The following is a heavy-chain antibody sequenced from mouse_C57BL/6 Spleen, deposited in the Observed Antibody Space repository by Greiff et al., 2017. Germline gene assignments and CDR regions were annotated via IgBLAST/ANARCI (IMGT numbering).Heavy chain of an antibody. J-gene: IGHJ4*01. CDR3: VRESDYDYSYYYAMDY. D-gene: IGHD2-4*01. V-gene: IGHV10-3*01. Sequence: DAGGGLVQPKGSLKLSCAASGFTFNTYAMHWVRQAPGKGLEWVARIRSKSSNYATYYADSVKDRFTISRDDSQSMLYLQMNNLKTEDTAMYYCVRESDYDYSYYYAMDYWGQGTSVTVSS. CDR2: IRSKSSNYAT. CDR1: GFTFNTYA.